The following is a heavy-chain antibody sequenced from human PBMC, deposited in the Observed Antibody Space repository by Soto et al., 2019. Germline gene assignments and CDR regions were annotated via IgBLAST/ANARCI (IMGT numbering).Heavy chain of an antibody. CDR1: GFTFGTYA. J-gene: IGHJ5*02. V-gene: IGHV3-23*01. CDR2: ITGSGGST. CDR3: AKDRSVDTRDWFDP. D-gene: IGHD5-18*01. Sequence: GVLRLSCAASGFTFGTYAMNWVRQAPGKGLEWVSGITGSGGSTYYADSVKGRFTISRDNSKNTLYLQMNSLRADDTAVYYCAKDRSVDTRDWFDPWGQGTLVTVSS.